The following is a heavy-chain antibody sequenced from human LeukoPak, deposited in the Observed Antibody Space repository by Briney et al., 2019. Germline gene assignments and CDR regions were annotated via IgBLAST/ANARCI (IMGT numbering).Heavy chain of an antibody. CDR3: ARGPLYYDFWSGYYSNWFDP. D-gene: IGHD3-3*01. CDR1: GGSISSGGYS. V-gene: IGHV4-34*01. CDR2: INHSGST. J-gene: IGHJ5*02. Sequence: SETLSLTCAVSGGSISSGGYSWSWIRQPPGKGLEWIGEINHSGSTNYNPSLKSRVTISVDTSKNQFSLKLSSVTAADTAVYYCARGPLYYDFWSGYYSNWFDPWGQGTLVTVSS.